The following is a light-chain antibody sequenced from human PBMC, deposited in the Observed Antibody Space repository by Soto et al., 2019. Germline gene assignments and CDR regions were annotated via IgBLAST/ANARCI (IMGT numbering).Light chain of an antibody. CDR1: SSNIGSNT. J-gene: IGLJ2*01. V-gene: IGLV1-44*01. CDR2: TNN. CDR3: ATWDDSLNVR. Sequence: QSVLTQPPSASGTPGQRGTISCSGSSSNIGSNTVNWYQPLPGTAPKLLIYTNNQRHSGVPDRFSGSKSGTSDSLAISGLQSEDEANYYCATWDDSLNVRFGGGTKGTGL.